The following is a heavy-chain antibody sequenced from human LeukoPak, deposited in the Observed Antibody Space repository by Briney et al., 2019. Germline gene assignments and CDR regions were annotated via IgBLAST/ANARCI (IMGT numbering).Heavy chain of an antibody. V-gene: IGHV3-15*01. J-gene: IGHJ4*02. CDR2: IKSKTDGGAT. D-gene: IGHD1-26*01. CDR1: GFTFSSYE. Sequence: GGSLRLSCAASGFTFSSYEMNWVRQAPGKGLEWVGRIKSKTDGGATDYAAPVKGRFTISRDDSKNTLYLQMNSLKTEDTAVYYCTTDREDNFDYWGQGTLVTVSS. CDR3: TTDREDNFDY.